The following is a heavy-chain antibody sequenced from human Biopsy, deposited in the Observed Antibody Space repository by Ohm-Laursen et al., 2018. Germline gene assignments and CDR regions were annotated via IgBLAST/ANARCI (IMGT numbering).Heavy chain of an antibody. V-gene: IGHV4-59*08. CDR3: ARRSNEYGGLYFPH. CDR1: GGSFTGHY. D-gene: IGHD4-23*01. J-gene: IGHJ1*01. Sequence: GTLSLTCTVSGGSFTGHYWTWIRQPPGKGLEWIGHISHTGYTSYKSSLKSRVTISLDTSRKHFSLMLTSVAAADTAVYYCARRSNEYGGLYFPHWGQGTLVTVSS. CDR2: ISHTGYT.